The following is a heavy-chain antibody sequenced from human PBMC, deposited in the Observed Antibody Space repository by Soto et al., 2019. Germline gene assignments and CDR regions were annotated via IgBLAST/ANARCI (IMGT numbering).Heavy chain of an antibody. CDR3: ARGETYLGV. J-gene: IGHJ6*02. V-gene: IGHV1-69*01. D-gene: IGHD3-16*01. Sequence: QVQLVQSGAEVKKPGSSVKVSCKTSRDTFNKYAFNWVRQAPGQGLEWMGWIIPIFSSRNYAEKFQGRVTIAEDDSTSTAYMELRSLSFEDTAVYYCARGETYLGVWGQGTTVTVSS. CDR2: IIPIFSSR. CDR1: RDTFNKYA.